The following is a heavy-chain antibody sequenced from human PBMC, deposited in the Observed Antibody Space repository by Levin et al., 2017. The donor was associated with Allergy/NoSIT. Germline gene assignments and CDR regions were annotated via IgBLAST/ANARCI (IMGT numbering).Heavy chain of an antibody. CDR1: AYSLTNYD. Sequence: GESLKISCKASAYSLTNYDINWVRQATGQGLEWMGWINPKSGYTDYAQKFQGRVTMTWNTSTSTVYMELSSLRSEDTAVYYCATPPYFDFWGQGTLVTVSS. CDR2: INPKSGYT. J-gene: IGHJ4*02. V-gene: IGHV1-8*01. CDR3: ATPPYFDF.